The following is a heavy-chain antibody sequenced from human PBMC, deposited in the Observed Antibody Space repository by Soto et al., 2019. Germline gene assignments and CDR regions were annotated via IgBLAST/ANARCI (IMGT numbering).Heavy chain of an antibody. V-gene: IGHV4-34*01. CDR1: GGSFSGYY. J-gene: IGHJ5*02. CDR3: ARVDDYVWGSYRYRNWFDP. CDR2: INHSGST. Sequence: QVQLQQWGAELLKPSETLSLTCAVYGGSFSGYYWSWIRQPPGKGLEWIGEINHSGSTNYNPSLKSRVTISVDTSMNQFSLKLSSVTAADTAVYYCARVDDYVWGSYRYRNWFDPWGQGTLVTVSS. D-gene: IGHD3-16*02.